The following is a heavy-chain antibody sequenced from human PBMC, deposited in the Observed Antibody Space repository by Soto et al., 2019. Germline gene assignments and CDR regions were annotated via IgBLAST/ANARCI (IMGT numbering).Heavy chain of an antibody. CDR1: GDSITSSCYY. D-gene: IGHD3-22*01. CDR3: ARLLHDSRGYYYFDY. CDR2: IYYSGSI. Sequence: SETLSLTCTVSGDSITSSCYYWGWIRQPPGKGLEWIASIYYSGSIYNNPSLKRRVTMSVDTSKNQFSLKLSSVTAADTAVYYCARLLHDSRGYYYFDYWGRGTLVTVSS. J-gene: IGHJ4*02. V-gene: IGHV4-39*01.